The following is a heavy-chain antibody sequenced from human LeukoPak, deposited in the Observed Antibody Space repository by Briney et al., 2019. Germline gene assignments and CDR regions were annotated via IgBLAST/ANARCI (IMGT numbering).Heavy chain of an antibody. CDR2: INHNGST. D-gene: IGHD3-22*01. CDR1: GGSFSGFY. CDR3: ARAGLLYDSSGYGFDY. J-gene: IGHJ4*02. Sequence: PSETLSLTCAVYGGSFSGFYWSWIRQPPGKGLEWIGEINHNGSTNYNPSLKSRVTISVDTSKNQFSLKLSSVTAADTAVYYCARAGLLYDSSGYGFDYWGQGTLVTVSS. V-gene: IGHV4-34*01.